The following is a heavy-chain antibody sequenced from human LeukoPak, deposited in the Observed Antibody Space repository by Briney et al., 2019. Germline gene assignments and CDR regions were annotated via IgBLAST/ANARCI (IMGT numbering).Heavy chain of an antibody. V-gene: IGHV1-2*02. CDR3: ARDGMSSSWYGDDYYYYGMDV. CDR2: INPNCGGT. Sequence: ASVKVSCKASGYTFTGYYMHWVRQAPGQGLEWMGWINPNCGGTNYAQKFQGRVTMTRDTSISTAYMELSRLRSDDTAVYYCARDGMSSSWYGDDYYYYGMDVWGQGTTVTVSS. D-gene: IGHD6-13*01. J-gene: IGHJ6*02. CDR1: GYTFTGYY.